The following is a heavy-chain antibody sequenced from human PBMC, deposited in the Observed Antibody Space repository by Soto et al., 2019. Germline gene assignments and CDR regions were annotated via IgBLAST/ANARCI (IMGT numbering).Heavy chain of an antibody. V-gene: IGHV1-3*01. J-gene: IGHJ6*02. D-gene: IGHD6-13*01. CDR3: ARVYSRSWYGYYYYGMDX. Sequence: ASVKVSCKASGYTFTSYAMHWVRQAPGQRLEWMGLINAFNGNTKYSQKFQGRVTITRDTSASTAYMELSSLRSEDTAVYYCARVYSRSWYGYYYYGMDXWGQGTTVTVS. CDR2: INAFNGNT. CDR1: GYTFTSYA.